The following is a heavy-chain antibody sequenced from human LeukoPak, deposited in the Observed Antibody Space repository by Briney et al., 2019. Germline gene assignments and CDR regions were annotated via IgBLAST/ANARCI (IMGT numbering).Heavy chain of an antibody. CDR2: INAGNGNT. CDR1: GYTFTSYA. J-gene: IGHJ5*02. Sequence: ASVTVSCTASGYTFTSYAMHWVRQAPGQRLEWMGWINAGNGNTKYSQKFHGRVTITRDTSASTVYMELSSLTSEDTAVYYCARDIDRVFNWFDPWGQGTLVTISS. CDR3: ARDIDRVFNWFDP. V-gene: IGHV1-3*01. D-gene: IGHD6-13*01.